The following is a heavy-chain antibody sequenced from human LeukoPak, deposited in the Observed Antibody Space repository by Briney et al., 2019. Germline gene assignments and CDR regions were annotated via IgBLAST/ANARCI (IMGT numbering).Heavy chain of an antibody. Sequence: SETLSLTCAVYGGSFSGYYWSWIRQPPGKGLEWIGEINHSGSTNYNPSLKSRVTISVDSSKNQFSLRLSSVTAADTAVYYCARESLTWLQSRTSWFDPWGHGTLVTVSS. CDR3: ARESLTWLQSRTSWFDP. V-gene: IGHV4-34*01. CDR2: INHSGST. CDR1: GGSFSGYY. J-gene: IGHJ5*02. D-gene: IGHD5-24*01.